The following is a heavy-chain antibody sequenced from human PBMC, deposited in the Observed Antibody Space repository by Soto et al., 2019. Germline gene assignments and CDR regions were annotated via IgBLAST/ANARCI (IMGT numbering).Heavy chain of an antibody. CDR3: ASRDPGTSVDY. J-gene: IGHJ4*02. Sequence: SETLSLTCAVSGGSFTSNNWWTWVRQPPGQGLEWIGEIYRTGSTNYNPSLKSRVTISLDESENQFSLKVTSLTAADTAVYYCASRDPGTSVDYWGQGTLVTVSS. V-gene: IGHV4-4*02. CDR2: IYRTGST. CDR1: GGSFTSNNW. D-gene: IGHD1-7*01.